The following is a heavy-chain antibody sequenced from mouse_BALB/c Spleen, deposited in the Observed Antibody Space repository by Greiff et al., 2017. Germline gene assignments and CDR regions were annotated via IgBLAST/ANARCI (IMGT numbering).Heavy chain of an antibody. CDR2: ISYSGST. CDR3: ARGDGNYGFAY. Sequence: EVQRVESGPGLVKPSQSLSLTCTVTGYSITSDYAWNWIRQFPGNKLEWMGYISYSGSTSYNPSLKSRISITRDTSKNQFFLQLNSVTTEDTATYYCARGDGNYGFAYWGQGTLVTVSA. J-gene: IGHJ3*01. V-gene: IGHV3-2*02. D-gene: IGHD2-1*01. CDR1: GYSITSDYA.